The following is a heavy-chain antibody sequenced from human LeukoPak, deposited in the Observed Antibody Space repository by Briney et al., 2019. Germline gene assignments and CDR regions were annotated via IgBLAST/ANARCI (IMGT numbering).Heavy chain of an antibody. CDR3: AKGTLGHCNGASCYPLDS. CDR1: GFTFSNYA. Sequence: GGSLRLSCAASGFTFSNYAMAWVRQAPGKEPEWVSVITGGGADTYQIDSVKGRFTISRDNSKNTLYLQMNSLRAEDTAVYFCAKGTLGHCNGASCYPLDSWGQGTLVTVSS. J-gene: IGHJ4*02. V-gene: IGHV3-23*01. D-gene: IGHD2-15*01. CDR2: ITGGGADT.